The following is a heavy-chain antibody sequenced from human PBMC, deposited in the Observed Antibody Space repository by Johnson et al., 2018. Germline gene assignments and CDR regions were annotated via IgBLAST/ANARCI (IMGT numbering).Heavy chain of an antibody. Sequence: QVQLVQSGAEVKKPGSSVKVSCKASGGTFSSYAISWVRQAPGQGLEWMGGSIPIFGTTNYAQKFQGRVPITAEESTSTAYMERSSLRPGDTAVYYGARDTYYYDSSGYYIGCDAFDIWGQGTMVTVSS. D-gene: IGHD3-22*01. J-gene: IGHJ3*02. CDR1: GGTFSSYA. V-gene: IGHV1-69*01. CDR2: SIPIFGTT. CDR3: ARDTYYYDSSGYYIGCDAFDI.